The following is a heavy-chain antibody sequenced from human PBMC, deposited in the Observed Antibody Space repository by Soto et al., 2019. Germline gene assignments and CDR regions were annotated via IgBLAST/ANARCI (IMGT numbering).Heavy chain of an antibody. D-gene: IGHD6-19*01. CDR2: ISYDGNNK. CDR3: TKDGVAGYGMDV. V-gene: IGHV3-30*18. J-gene: IGHJ6*02. CDR1: GFTFSS. Sequence: QVQLVESGGGMVQPGRSLRLSCAASGFTFSSMHWVRQAPGKGLEWVAIISYDGNNKYYVDSVKGRFTISRDNSKNTLYLQMNSLRAEDTAVYYCTKDGVAGYGMDVWGQGTTVTVSS.